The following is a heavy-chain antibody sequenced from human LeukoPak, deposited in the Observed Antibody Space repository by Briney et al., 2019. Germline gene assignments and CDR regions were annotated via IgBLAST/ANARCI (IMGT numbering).Heavy chain of an antibody. CDR1: GDSISSRSYY. J-gene: IGHJ4*02. CDR3: ARHGGFGSPLTH. CDR2: IYYSGST. Sequence: PSETLSLTCTVSGDSISSRSYYWGWIRQPPGKGLEWIGNIYYSGSTYYNPSLKSRVTISADTPKNQFSLKLSSVTAADTAVYYCARHGGFGSPLTHWGQGTLVTVSS. D-gene: IGHD3-16*01. V-gene: IGHV4-39*01.